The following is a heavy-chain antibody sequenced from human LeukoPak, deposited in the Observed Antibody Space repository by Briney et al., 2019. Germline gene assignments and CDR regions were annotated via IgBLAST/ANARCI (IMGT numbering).Heavy chain of an antibody. D-gene: IGHD3-10*02. CDR2: IFFDGTTR. Sequence: PGGSLRLSCAASAFTFSNYAMHWVRQAPGKGLEWVGVIFFDGTTRYYADSVKGRFTISRDNAKNSLYLQMNSLRAEDTAVYYCAELGITMIGGVWGKGTTVTISS. CDR1: AFTFSNYA. J-gene: IGHJ6*04. CDR3: AELGITMIGGV. V-gene: IGHV3-30*04.